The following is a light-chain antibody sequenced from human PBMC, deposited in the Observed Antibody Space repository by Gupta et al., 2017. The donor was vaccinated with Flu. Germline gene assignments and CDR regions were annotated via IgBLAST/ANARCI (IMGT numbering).Light chain of an antibody. CDR3: QRRIKGPPEVT. CDR2: DAS. J-gene: IGKJ5*01. Sequence: EIVLTQSPATLSLSPGERPTLPCRARQSVGSYLDWYQQKRCQAPMRLIYDASNMSMGSTARCSGSGAGTDSSITISSRVPEDFDVYYCQRRIKGPPEVTFGQGTRLEIK. CDR1: QSVGSY. V-gene: IGKV3-11*01.